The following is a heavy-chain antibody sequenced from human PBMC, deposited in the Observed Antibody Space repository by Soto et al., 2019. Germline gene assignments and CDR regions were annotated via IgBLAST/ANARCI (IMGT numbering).Heavy chain of an antibody. Sequence: EVQLVESGGGLVKPGGSLRLSCAASGFTFSGDSMNWVRQAPGKGLEWVSSISTTSTYIYYADSVKGRFTIFRDNANNSLHFQMNSLRAEDTAVYYCTRDYVMDVWGQGTTVTVSS. CDR3: TRDYVMDV. V-gene: IGHV3-21*02. CDR1: GFTFSGDS. J-gene: IGHJ6*02. CDR2: ISTTSTYI.